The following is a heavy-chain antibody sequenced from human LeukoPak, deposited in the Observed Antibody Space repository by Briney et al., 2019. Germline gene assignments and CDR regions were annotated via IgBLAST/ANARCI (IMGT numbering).Heavy chain of an antibody. CDR1: GFAFNTYA. V-gene: IGHV3-33*08. Sequence: GRSLRLSCAASGFAFNTYAMHWVRQAPGRGPEWVAVIGYDGKYKYYPDSLKGRFTISRDNSKNTLYLQMNTLRTEDTAVYYCARDLEMTTIIPHYGMDVWGQGTTVTVSS. J-gene: IGHJ6*02. CDR3: ARDLEMTTIIPHYGMDV. D-gene: IGHD4-4*01. CDR2: IGYDGKYK.